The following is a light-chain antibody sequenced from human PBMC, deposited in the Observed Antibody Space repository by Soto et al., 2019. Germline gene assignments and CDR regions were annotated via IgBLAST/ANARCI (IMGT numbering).Light chain of an antibody. CDR1: QSISSY. CDR3: QQSYSTPYT. CDR2: AAS. V-gene: IGKV1-39*01. J-gene: IGKJ2*01. Sequence: DIQMTQSPSSLSASVGDRVTITCRASQSISSYLNWYQQKPGKAPKLLIYAASSLQSGVPSRFSGSGSGTDFTLTISSLQPEDFATDYCQQSYSTPYTFGQGTKLEIQ.